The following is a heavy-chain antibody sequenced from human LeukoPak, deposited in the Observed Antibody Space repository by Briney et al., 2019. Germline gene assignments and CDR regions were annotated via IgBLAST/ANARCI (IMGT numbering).Heavy chain of an antibody. CDR2: INHSGST. CDR1: GGSFSGYY. Sequence: PSETLSLTCAVYGGSFSGYYWSWNRHPPGMGLVWIGEINHSGSTNYNPSLKSRVTISVDTSKNQFSLKLSSVTAADTAVYYCARGYDSSAYYPFNYWGQGTLVTVSS. J-gene: IGHJ4*02. V-gene: IGHV4-34*01. D-gene: IGHD3-22*01. CDR3: ARGYDSSAYYPFNY.